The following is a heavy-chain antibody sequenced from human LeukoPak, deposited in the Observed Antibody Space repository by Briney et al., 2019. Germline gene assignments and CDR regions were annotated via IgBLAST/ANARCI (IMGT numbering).Heavy chain of an antibody. V-gene: IGHV1-2*02. Sequence: ASVKVSCKASGYTFIDSLMHWVRQAPGQGPEWMGWINPISGDTNYAQKFQGRLTLTRDTSISTAYMELSSLRSEDTAVYYCATGGPDSSSWYGVAEYYFDYWGQGTLVTVSS. CDR1: GYTFIDSL. J-gene: IGHJ4*02. CDR2: INPISGDT. D-gene: IGHD6-13*01. CDR3: ATGGPDSSSWYGVAEYYFDY.